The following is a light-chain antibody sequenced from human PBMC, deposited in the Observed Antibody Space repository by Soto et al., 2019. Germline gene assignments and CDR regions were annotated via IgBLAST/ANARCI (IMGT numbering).Light chain of an antibody. CDR3: CSYAGSPYV. V-gene: IGLV2-11*01. Sequence: QSALTQPRSVSGSPGQSVTISCTGTSSDVGGYNYVSWYQQYPGKAPKLMIYEVTKRPSRVPDRFSDSKSGNTASLTISGVQAEDEADYYCCSYAGSPYVFGTGTKLTVL. CDR2: EVT. J-gene: IGLJ1*01. CDR1: SSDVGGYNY.